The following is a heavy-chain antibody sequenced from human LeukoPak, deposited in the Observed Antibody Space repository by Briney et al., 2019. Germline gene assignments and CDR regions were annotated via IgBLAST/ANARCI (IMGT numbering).Heavy chain of an antibody. CDR1: GGTFSSYA. CDR3: AAVVPAVMGYFDY. J-gene: IGHJ4*02. D-gene: IGHD2-2*01. CDR2: IIPIFGTA. Sequence: SVKVSCKASGGTFSSYALSWVRQAPGRGLEWMGGIIPIFGTANYAQKFQGRVTITADESTSTAYMELSSLRSEDTAVYYCAAVVPAVMGYFDYWGQGTLVTVSS. V-gene: IGHV1-69*13.